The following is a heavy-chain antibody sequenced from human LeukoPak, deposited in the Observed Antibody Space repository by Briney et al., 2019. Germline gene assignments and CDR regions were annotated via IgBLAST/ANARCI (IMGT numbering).Heavy chain of an antibody. D-gene: IGHD4-23*01. CDR2: IRYDGSNQ. CDR3: AEDGYSAGYYYYYMDV. J-gene: IGHJ6*03. Sequence: GGSLRLSCAASGFTFSSYGMHWVRQAPGKGLEWVAFIRYDGSNQYYADSVKGRFTISRDNSKNTLYLQMNSLRAEDTAVYYCAEDGYSAGYYYYYMDVWGKGTTVSVSS. V-gene: IGHV3-30*02. CDR1: GFTFSSYG.